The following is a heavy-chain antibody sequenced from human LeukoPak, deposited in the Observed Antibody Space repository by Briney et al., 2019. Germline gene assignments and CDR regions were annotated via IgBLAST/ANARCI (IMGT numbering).Heavy chain of an antibody. CDR3: ARAFGSYLDDY. D-gene: IGHD3-16*02. Sequence: PSETLSLTCTVSGGSITSSSHYWGWVRQPPGKGLEWIGNIYYTGSTNYNPSLKSRVTISVDTSKNQFSLRLSSVTAADTAVYYCARAFGSYLDDYWGQGTLVTVSS. J-gene: IGHJ4*02. CDR1: GGSITSSSHY. V-gene: IGHV4-39*01. CDR2: IYYTGST.